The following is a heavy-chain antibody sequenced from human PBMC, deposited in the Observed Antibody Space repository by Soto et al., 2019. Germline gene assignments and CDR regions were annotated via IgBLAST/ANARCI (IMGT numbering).Heavy chain of an antibody. J-gene: IGHJ6*02. V-gene: IGHV3-30*18. CDR1: GFTFSSYG. CDR3: AKVPEPWLEMDYGMDV. Sequence: QVQLVESGGGVVQPGRSLRLSCAASGFTFSSYGMHWVRQAPGKGLEWVAVISYDGSNKYYADSVKGRFTISRDNSKNTLYQQMNSLRAEETAVYYCAKVPEPWLEMDYGMDVWGQGTTVTVSS. CDR2: ISYDGSNK. D-gene: IGHD6-19*01.